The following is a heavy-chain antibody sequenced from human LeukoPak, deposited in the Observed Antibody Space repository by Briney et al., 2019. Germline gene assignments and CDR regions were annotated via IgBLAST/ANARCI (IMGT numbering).Heavy chain of an antibody. CDR1: GGTFSSYA. D-gene: IGHD6-19*01. Sequence: ASVKVSCKASGGTFSSYAISWVRQAPGQGLEWMGGIIPIFGTANYAQKFQGRVTITADKSTSTAYMELSSLRSEDTAVYYCASVTYSSLSPFDYWGQGTLVTVSS. CDR2: IIPIFGTA. J-gene: IGHJ4*02. V-gene: IGHV1-69*06. CDR3: ASVTYSSLSPFDY.